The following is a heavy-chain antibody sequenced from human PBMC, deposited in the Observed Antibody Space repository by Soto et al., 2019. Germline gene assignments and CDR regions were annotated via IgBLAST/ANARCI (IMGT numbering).Heavy chain of an antibody. V-gene: IGHV4-31*03. CDR2: IYYSGST. J-gene: IGHJ4*02. CDR1: GGSISSGGYY. CDR3: ARSLGVAAAGPFDY. Sequence: QVQLQETGPGLVKPSQTLSLTCTVSGGSISSGGYYWSWIRQRPGKGLEWIGYIYYSGSTYYKQSLKSRVTISVDTSKNQCSLKLSSVTAADTDVYYCARSLGVAAAGPFDYWGQGTLVTVSS. D-gene: IGHD6-13*01.